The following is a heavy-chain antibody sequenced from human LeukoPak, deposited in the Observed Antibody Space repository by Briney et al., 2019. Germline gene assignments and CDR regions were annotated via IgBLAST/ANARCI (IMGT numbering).Heavy chain of an antibody. CDR2: IYYSGST. D-gene: IGHD6-19*01. CDR3: ARKGLAVAGTAYFDY. Sequence: PSETLSLTCTVSGGSISSSSYYWGWIRQPPGKGLEWIGSIYYSGSTYYNPSLKSRVTISVDTSKNQFSLKLSSVTAADTAVYYCARKGLAVAGTAYFDYWGQGTLVTVSS. J-gene: IGHJ4*02. V-gene: IGHV4-39*07. CDR1: GGSISSSSYY.